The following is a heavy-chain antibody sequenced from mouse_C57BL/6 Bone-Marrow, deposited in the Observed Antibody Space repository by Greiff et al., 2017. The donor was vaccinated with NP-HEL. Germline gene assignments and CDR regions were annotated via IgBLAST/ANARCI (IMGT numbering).Heavy chain of an antibody. CDR1: GYTFTEYT. Sequence: VQVVESGAELVKPGASVKLSCKASGYTFTEYTIHWVKQRSGQGLEWIGWFYPGSGSIKYNEKFKDKATLTADKSSSTVYMELSRLTSEDSAVYFCARHESVYYGSSYYFDYWGQGTTLTVSS. D-gene: IGHD1-1*01. CDR3: ARHESVYYGSSYYFDY. J-gene: IGHJ2*01. CDR2: FYPGSGSI. V-gene: IGHV1-62-2*01.